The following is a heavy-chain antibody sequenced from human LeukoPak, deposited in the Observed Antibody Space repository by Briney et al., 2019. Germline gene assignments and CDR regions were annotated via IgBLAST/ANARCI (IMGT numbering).Heavy chain of an antibody. Sequence: PSETLSLTCAVYGGTFSGYYWSWIRQPPGKGLEWIGEINHSGSTNYNPSLKSRVTISRDTSKNQFSLKLSSVTAADTAVYYCARGPSSGYYYSAFDIWGQGTMVTVSS. D-gene: IGHD3-22*01. CDR2: INHSGST. CDR3: ARGPSSGYYYSAFDI. V-gene: IGHV4-34*01. J-gene: IGHJ3*02. CDR1: GGTFSGYY.